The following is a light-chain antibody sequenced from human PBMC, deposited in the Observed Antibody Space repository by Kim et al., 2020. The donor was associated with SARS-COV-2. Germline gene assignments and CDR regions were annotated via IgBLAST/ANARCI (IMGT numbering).Light chain of an antibody. V-gene: IGLV3-21*04. Sequence: SYELTQPPALSVAPGETATITCGGDDIGSKSVHWYQQKPGQAPVLVIYYDRRRPSGIPERFSGSNSGNTATLIISRVEAGDEADYYCQVWSSVSNYYVFGAGTKVTVL. CDR2: YDR. J-gene: IGLJ1*01. CDR3: QVWSSVSNYYV. CDR1: DIGSKS.